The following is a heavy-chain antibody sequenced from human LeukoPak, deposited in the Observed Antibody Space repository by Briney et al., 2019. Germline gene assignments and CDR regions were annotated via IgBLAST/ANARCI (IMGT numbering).Heavy chain of an antibody. V-gene: IGHV1-18*04. J-gene: IGHJ4*02. CDR1: GYTFTSYY. Sequence: ASVKVSCKASGYTFTSYYMHWVRQAPGQGLEWMGWISGYNGNTNYAQKLQGRVTMTTDTSTTTACMELRSLRSDDTAVYYCARDRSLYTSMLDYWGQGTLVTVSS. CDR2: ISGYNGNT. D-gene: IGHD2-2*02. CDR3: ARDRSLYTSMLDY.